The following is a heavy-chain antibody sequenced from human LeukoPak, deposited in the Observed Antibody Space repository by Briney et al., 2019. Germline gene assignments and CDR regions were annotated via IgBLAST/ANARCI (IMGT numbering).Heavy chain of an antibody. D-gene: IGHD7-27*01. V-gene: IGHV3-30*18. Sequence: GRSLRLSCAAPGFTFSSYGMHWVRQAPGKGLEWVAVISYDGSNKYYADSVKGRFTISRDNSKNTLYLQMNSLRAEDTAVYYGAKEPWAPHYSGMDVWGKGTTVTVSS. CDR1: GFTFSSYG. CDR3: AKEPWAPHYSGMDV. CDR2: ISYDGSNK. J-gene: IGHJ6*04.